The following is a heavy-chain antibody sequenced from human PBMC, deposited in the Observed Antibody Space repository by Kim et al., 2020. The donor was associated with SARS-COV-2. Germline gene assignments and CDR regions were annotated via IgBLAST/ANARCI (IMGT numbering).Heavy chain of an antibody. CDR2: IWYDGSNK. CDR1: GFIFRNYG. J-gene: IGHJ4*02. Sequence: GWSLRLSCAASGFIFRNYGMHWVCQAPGKGLEWVAVIWYDGSNKYYADSVKGRFTISRDNSKNTLYLQMNSLRAEDTAVYYCAKAPADGDYYYWGQGTLVTVSS. D-gene: IGHD4-17*01. V-gene: IGHV3-33*06. CDR3: AKAPADGDYYY.